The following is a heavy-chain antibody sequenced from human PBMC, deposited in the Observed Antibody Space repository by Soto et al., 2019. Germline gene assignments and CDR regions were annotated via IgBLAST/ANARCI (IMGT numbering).Heavy chain of an antibody. CDR3: ARGSLVDTAMAPGYYYYGMDV. V-gene: IGHV4-31*03. CDR2: IYYSGST. D-gene: IGHD5-18*01. J-gene: IGHJ6*02. CDR1: GGSISSGGYY. Sequence: PSETLSLTCTVSGGSISSGGYYWSWIRQHPGKGLECIWYIYYSGSTFYNPSLKSRVTISVDTSKNHFSLKLSSVTAADTAVYYCARGSLVDTAMAPGYYYYGMDVWGQGTTVTVSS.